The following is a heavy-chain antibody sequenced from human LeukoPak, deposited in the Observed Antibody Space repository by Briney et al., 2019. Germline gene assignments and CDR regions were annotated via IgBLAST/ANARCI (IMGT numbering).Heavy chain of an antibody. CDR2: ISYDGSNK. D-gene: IGHD6-13*01. Sequence: GGSLRLSCAASGFTFSSYAMHWVRQAPGKGLEWVAVISYDGSNKYYADSVKGRFTISRDNSKNTLYLQMNSLRAEDTAVYYCARDFMSWTPWAAAEIFFDYWGQGTLVTVSS. V-gene: IGHV3-30-3*01. J-gene: IGHJ4*02. CDR3: ARDFMSWTPWAAAEIFFDY. CDR1: GFTFSSYA.